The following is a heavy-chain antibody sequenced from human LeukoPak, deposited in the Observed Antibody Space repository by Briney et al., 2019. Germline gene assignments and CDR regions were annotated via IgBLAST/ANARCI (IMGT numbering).Heavy chain of an antibody. CDR2: IIPNDGDT. Sequence: ASVKVSCKASGGTFSSYAISWVRQAPGQGLEWMGRIIPNDGDTNFAQKFQGRVTMTRDTSITTAYMELTGLRSDDTAMYYCARVRLGGFDIRGQGTMVIVSS. D-gene: IGHD5-12*01. V-gene: IGHV1-2*02. CDR3: ARVRLGGFDI. J-gene: IGHJ3*02. CDR1: GGTFSSYA.